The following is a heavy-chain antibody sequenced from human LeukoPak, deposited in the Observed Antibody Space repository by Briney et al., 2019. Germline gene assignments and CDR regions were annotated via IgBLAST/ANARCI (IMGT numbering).Heavy chain of an antibody. J-gene: IGHJ6*03. Sequence: GGSLRLSCAASGFTFSSYWMHWVRQAPGKGLVWVSRINSDGSSTSYADSVKGRVTISRDNAKNTLFLQMNSLRVGDTAVYYCARRDVSSSWPYYYYMDVWGKGTTVTISS. D-gene: IGHD6-13*01. CDR1: GFTFSSYW. CDR2: INSDGSST. V-gene: IGHV3-74*01. CDR3: ARRDVSSSWPYYYYMDV.